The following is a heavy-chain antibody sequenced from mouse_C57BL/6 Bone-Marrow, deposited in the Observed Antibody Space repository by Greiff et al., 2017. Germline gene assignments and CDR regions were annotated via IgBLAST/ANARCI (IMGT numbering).Heavy chain of an antibody. CDR1: GYTFTSYW. D-gene: IGHD2-1*01. V-gene: IGHV1-55*01. CDR2: IYPGSGST. J-gene: IGHJ2*01. Sequence: QVQLQQPGAELVKPGASVKMSCKASGYTFTSYWITWVKQRPGQGLEWIGEIYPGSGSTNYNEKFKSKATLTVETSSSTAYMQLSSLTSEDSAVYYCARDSYGNLDYWGQGTTLTVSS. CDR3: ARDSYGNLDY.